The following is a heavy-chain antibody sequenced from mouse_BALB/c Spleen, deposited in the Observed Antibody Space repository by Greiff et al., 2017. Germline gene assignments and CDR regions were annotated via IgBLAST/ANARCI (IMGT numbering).Heavy chain of an antibody. V-gene: IGHV5-6*01. CDR3: ARHEDRTTAFYYAMDY. Sequence: EVKVVESGGDLVKPGGSLKLSCAASGFTFSSYGMSWVRQTPDKRLEWVATISSGGSYTYYPDSVKGRFTISRDNAKNTLYLQMSSLKSEDTAMYYCARHEDRTTAFYYAMDYWGQGTSVTVSS. CDR2: ISSGGSYT. J-gene: IGHJ4*01. CDR1: GFTFSSYG. D-gene: IGHD1-2*01.